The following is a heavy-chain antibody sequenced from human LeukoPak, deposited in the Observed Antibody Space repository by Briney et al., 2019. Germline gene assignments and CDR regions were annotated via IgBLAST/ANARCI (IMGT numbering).Heavy chain of an antibody. CDR3: AKGYDSSTWYNFDY. V-gene: IGHV3-23*01. CDR2: ITGNSGSI. CDR1: GFTFSTYA. J-gene: IGHJ4*02. Sequence: GGSLRLSCAASGFTFSTYAVSWVRQAPGKGLAWVSVITGNSGSIYYADSVRGRFTISRDNSKNTLYLQMNSLRAEDTAIYYCAKGYDSSTWYNFDYWGQGTLVTVSS. D-gene: IGHD6-13*01.